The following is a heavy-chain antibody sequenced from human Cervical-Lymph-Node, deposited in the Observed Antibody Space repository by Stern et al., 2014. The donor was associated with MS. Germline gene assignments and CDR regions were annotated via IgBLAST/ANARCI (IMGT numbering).Heavy chain of an antibody. D-gene: IGHD2-21*02. J-gene: IGHJ4*02. Sequence: EVQLVESGAEVKKPGEALKISCKGSGNSFTSYWIGWVRQKPGKGLEGVGIIYLGDSATRYSPSFQGQVTISVDNSIRTAYLQWSSLKASDTAMYYCASHQDRGDWSFDDWGQGTLVTVSS. CDR2: IYLGDSAT. CDR1: GNSFTSYW. CDR3: ASHQDRGDWSFDD. V-gene: IGHV5-51*03.